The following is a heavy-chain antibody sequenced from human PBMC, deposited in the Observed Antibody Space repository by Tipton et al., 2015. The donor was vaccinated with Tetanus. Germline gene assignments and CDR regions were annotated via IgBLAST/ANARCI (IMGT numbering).Heavy chain of an antibody. CDR1: GFIFSSYG. D-gene: IGHD2-15*01. Sequence: SLRLSCAASGFIFSSYGIHWVRQAPGKGLEWVAVSWYDGTDKYYADSVKGRFTISRDNSKNTLYLQMNSLRAEDTALYYCAREADCSGGSCFSGDSDTWGQGTQVTVSS. CDR3: AREADCSGGSCFSGDSDT. V-gene: IGHV3-33*01. J-gene: IGHJ5*02. CDR2: SWYDGTDK.